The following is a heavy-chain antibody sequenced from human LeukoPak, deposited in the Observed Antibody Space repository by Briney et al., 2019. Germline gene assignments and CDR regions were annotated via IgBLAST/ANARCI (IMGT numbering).Heavy chain of an antibody. CDR1: GGSFSGYY. D-gene: IGHD7-27*01. CDR2: INHSGST. V-gene: IGHV4-34*01. CDR3: ARDGLGNDAFDI. Sequence: SETLSLTCAVYGGSFSGYYWSWIRQPPGKGLEWIGEINHSGSTNYNPSLKSRVTISVDTSKNQFSLKLSSVTAADTAVYYCARDGLGNDAFDIWGQGTMVTVSS. J-gene: IGHJ3*02.